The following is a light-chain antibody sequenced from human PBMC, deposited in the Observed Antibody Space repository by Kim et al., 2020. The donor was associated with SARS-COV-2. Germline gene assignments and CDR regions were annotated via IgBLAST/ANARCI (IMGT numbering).Light chain of an antibody. V-gene: IGLV1-47*01. CDR1: SSNIGSNY. CDR3: AAWDDSLSGWV. J-gene: IGLJ3*02. CDR2: RNN. Sequence: ELTQPPSASGTPGQRVTISCSGSSSNIGSNYVYWYQQLPGTAAKLLIYRNNQRPSGVPDRFSGSKSGTSASLAISGLRSEDEADYYCAAWDDSLSGWVFGGGTKLTVL.